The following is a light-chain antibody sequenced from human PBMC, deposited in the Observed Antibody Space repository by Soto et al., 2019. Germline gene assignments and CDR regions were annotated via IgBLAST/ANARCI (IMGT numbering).Light chain of an antibody. V-gene: IGKV4-1*01. Sequence: DIVMTQSPDSLAVSLGERATINCKSSQSVLYSSNNQNYLAWYQQKPGQPPKLLIYWASTRASGVPDRFSGSGSGTDFTLTISSLQAEDVAVYYCQQYYTTLLTFGGGTKVEIK. J-gene: IGKJ4*02. CDR3: QQYYTTLLT. CDR1: QSVLYSSNNQNY. CDR2: WAS.